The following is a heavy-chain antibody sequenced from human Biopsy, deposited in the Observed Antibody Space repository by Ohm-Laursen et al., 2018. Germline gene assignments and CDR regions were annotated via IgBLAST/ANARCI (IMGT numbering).Heavy chain of an antibody. CDR3: ARGRGALAPLDD. V-gene: IGHV3-66*01. D-gene: IGHD1-26*01. J-gene: IGHJ4*02. Sequence: SLGLSCTASGFTMSINYMSWVRQAPGKGLEWVSLVHRDGNTYYADSVKGRFTVSRDSSKSTLFLQMNNLRVEDTAVYYCARGRGALAPLDDWGQGTLVTVS. CDR1: GFTMSINY. CDR2: VHRDGNT.